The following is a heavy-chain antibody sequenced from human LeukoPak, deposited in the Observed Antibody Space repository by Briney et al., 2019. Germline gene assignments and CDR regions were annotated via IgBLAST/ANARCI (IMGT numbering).Heavy chain of an antibody. V-gene: IGHV3-23*01. D-gene: IGHD3-22*01. J-gene: IGHJ4*02. Sequence: GGSLRLSCAASGFSFKNYAMSWVRQAPGKGLEWVSAINNGGDSTYYADSVKGRFTISRDNSKDTLYLQMNSLRAEDTAVYYCAKDPLTYYYDSSGQGWGQGTLVTVSS. CDR3: AKDPLTYYYDSSGQG. CDR2: INNGGDST. CDR1: GFSFKNYA.